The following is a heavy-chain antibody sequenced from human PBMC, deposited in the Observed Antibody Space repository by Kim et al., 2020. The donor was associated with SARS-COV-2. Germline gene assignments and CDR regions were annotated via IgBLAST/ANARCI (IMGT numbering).Heavy chain of an antibody. CDR1: GGTFSSYA. V-gene: IGHV1-69*13. Sequence: SVKVSCKASGGTFSSYAISWVRQAPGQGLEWMGGIIPIFGTANYAQKFQGRVTITADESTSTAYMELSSLRSEDTAVYYCASRGGNYDRSGYYGYYYGMDVWGQGTTVTVSS. D-gene: IGHD3-22*01. CDR3: ASRGGNYDRSGYYGYYYGMDV. CDR2: IIPIFGTA. J-gene: IGHJ6*02.